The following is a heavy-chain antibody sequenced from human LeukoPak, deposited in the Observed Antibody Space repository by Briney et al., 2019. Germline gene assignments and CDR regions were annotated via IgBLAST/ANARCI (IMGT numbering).Heavy chain of an antibody. D-gene: IGHD3-10*01. CDR3: AKGSF. CDR2: ISYDGSNK. V-gene: IGHV3-30*04. Sequence: GGSLRLSCAASGFTFSSYAMHWVRQAPGKGLEWVAVISYDGSNKYYADSVKGRFTSSRDNSKNTLYLQMNNLRAEDTAAYYCAKGSFWGQGTLVTVSS. J-gene: IGHJ4*02. CDR1: GFTFSSYA.